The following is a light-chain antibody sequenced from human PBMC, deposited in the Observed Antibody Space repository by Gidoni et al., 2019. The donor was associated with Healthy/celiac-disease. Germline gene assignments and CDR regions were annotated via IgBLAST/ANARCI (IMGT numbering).Light chain of an antibody. CDR2: DGS. J-gene: IGLJ2*01. V-gene: IGLV2-14*03. CDR1: SSDVGGYNY. CDR3: SSYTSSSTLVV. Sequence: SALTQPASVSGSPGQSLTISCTGTSSDVGGYNYVSWYQQHPGKAPKLMIYDGSNRPSVVSNRFSGSKSGNTASLTISGLQAEDEADYYCSSYTSSSTLVVFGGGTKLTVL.